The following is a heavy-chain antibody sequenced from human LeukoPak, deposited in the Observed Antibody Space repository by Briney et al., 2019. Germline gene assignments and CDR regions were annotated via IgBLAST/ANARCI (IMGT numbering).Heavy chain of an antibody. J-gene: IGHJ3*02. CDR2: INPNSGGT. CDR3: ARDPQAAAGMGAFVI. D-gene: IGHD6-13*01. CDR1: GYTFTGYY. Sequence: GASVKVSCKASGYTFTGYYMHWVRQAPGQGLEWMGWINPNSGGTNYAQKFQGRVTMTRDTSISTAYMELSRLRSDDTAVYYCARDPQAAAGMGAFVICGQGTMVTVSS. V-gene: IGHV1-2*02.